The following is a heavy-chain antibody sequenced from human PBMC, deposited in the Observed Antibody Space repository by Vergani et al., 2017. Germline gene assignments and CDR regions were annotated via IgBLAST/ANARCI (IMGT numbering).Heavy chain of an antibody. CDR3: VKDIAASGNYWYVDL. CDR1: GFTFDDYA. CDR2: INWNSDSI. J-gene: IGHJ2*01. V-gene: IGHV3-9*01. D-gene: IGHD6-13*01. Sequence: EVQLVESGGGLVQPGRSLRLSCAASGFTFDDYAMHWVRQAPGKGLEWVSGINWNSDSIAYADSVKGRFTISRDNAKNSLYLQMNSLRAEDTALYFCVKDIAASGNYWYVDLWGRGTLGTVSS.